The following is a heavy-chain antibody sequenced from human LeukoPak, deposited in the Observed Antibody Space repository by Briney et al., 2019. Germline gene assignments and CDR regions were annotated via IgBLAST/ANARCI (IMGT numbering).Heavy chain of an antibody. J-gene: IGHJ4*02. D-gene: IGHD3-22*01. CDR1: GFKFSSYG. CDR2: ISSRSSYI. V-gene: IGHV3-21*01. CDR3: ARDRFYSDSSAYYREPEPFDY. Sequence: GGSLRLSCAASGFKFSSYGMTWVRQAPGKGLEWVSSISSRSSYIYYPDSVKGRFTISRDNAKNSLYLQMNSLGAEDTAVYHCARDRFYSDSSAYYREPEPFDYWGQGTLVTVSS.